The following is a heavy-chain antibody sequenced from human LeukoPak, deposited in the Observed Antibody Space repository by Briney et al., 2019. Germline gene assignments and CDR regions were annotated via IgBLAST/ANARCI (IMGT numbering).Heavy chain of an antibody. V-gene: IGHV4-39*07. J-gene: IGHJ6*03. CDR3: ARERNYYYMDV. CDR2: IYTTGST. CDR1: GGSISSSSYY. Sequence: SETLSLTCTVSGGSISSSSYYWGWIRQPPGKGLEWIGRIYTTGSTNYNPSLKSRVTMSVDTSKNQFSLKLSSVTAADTAVYYCARERNYYYMDVWGKGTTVTISS.